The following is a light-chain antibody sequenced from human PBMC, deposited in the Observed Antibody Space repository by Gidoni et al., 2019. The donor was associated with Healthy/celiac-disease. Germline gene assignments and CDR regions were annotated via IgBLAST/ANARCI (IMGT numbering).Light chain of an antibody. V-gene: IGKV1-5*03. CDR1: QSISSW. CDR2: KAS. Sequence: DIQLTQSPSTLSASVGDRVTSTCRASQSISSWLDWYQQKPGKAPKLLSYKASSLESGVPSRVSGSGSGTEFTLTISSLQPDDFANYYCQQYNRMYTFGQGTKVEIK. J-gene: IGKJ2*01. CDR3: QQYNRMYT.